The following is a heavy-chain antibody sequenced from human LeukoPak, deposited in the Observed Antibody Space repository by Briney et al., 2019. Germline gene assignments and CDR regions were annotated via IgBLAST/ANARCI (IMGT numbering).Heavy chain of an antibody. V-gene: IGHV4-4*07. CDR1: GGSLSSYC. Sequence: PSETLSLTCIVSGGSLSSYCWSWIRQPAGKGLEWIGRIYTSGSTNYNPSLKSRVTISVDTSKNQSSLKLSSVTAADTAVYYCARGDVFFPYYMDVWGKGTTVTISS. J-gene: IGHJ6*03. CDR2: IYTSGST. CDR3: ARGDVFFPYYMDV. D-gene: IGHD3-3*01.